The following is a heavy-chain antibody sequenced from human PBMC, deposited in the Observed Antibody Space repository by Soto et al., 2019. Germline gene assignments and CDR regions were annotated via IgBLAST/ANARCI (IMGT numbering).Heavy chain of an antibody. Sequence: PGGPLRLSCTTSGFSFASFAMTWVRQAPGKGLEWVATISVSDGKTYYADSVKGRFSSSRDTSRNTLYRQMTGLRADDTAIYYVARHRYPSTDYWGRGTLVTVSS. J-gene: IGHJ4*02. CDR1: GFSFASFA. CDR3: ARHRYPSTDY. D-gene: IGHD1-26*01. V-gene: IGHV3-23*01. CDR2: ISVSDGKT.